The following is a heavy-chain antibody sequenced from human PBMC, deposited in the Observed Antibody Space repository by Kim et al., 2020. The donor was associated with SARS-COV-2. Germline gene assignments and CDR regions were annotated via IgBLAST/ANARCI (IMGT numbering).Heavy chain of an antibody. V-gene: IGHV4-31*03. J-gene: IGHJ5*02. CDR1: GGSISSGGYY. D-gene: IGHD2-15*01. Sequence: SETLSLTCTVSGGSISSGGYYWSWIRQHPGKGLEWIGYIYYSGSTYYNPSLKSRVTISVDTSKNQFSLKLSSVTAADTAVYYCARGLLRSGPHHAEPWGQGTLVTVSS. CDR3: ARGLLRSGPHHAEP. CDR2: IYYSGST.